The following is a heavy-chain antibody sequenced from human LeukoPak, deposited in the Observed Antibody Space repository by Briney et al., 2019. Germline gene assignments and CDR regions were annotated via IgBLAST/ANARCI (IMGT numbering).Heavy chain of an antibody. V-gene: IGHV4-4*09. D-gene: IGHD3-3*01. CDR3: ARGDFWSSDYTRYYYMDV. J-gene: IGHJ6*03. CDR1: GASITDYH. Sequence: SETLSLTCTVSGASITDYHWSWIRQPPGKGLEWIGNIYASGSTNYNPSLNTRVTISVDTSKTQFSLRLSSVTAADTAVYYCARGDFWSSDYTRYYYMDVWGRGTTVTVSS. CDR2: IYASGST.